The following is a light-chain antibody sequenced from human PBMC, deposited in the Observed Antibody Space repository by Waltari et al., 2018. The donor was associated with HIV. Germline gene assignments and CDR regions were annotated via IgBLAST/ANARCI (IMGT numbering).Light chain of an antibody. J-gene: IGKJ4*01. Sequence: IQLTQSPSSLSVSVGDRVTLTCQASHDISPYLNWYQQKDGKAPKLLIFDGSNLETGAPSRFSGRGAGTDFTLTISSLQPGDVGTYYCQEYANLPPFSFGGGTKVDIK. CDR1: HDISPY. CDR3: QEYANLPPFS. CDR2: DGS. V-gene: IGKV1-33*01.